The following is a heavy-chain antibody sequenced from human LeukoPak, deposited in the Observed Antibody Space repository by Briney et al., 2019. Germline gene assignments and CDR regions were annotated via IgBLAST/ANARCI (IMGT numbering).Heavy chain of an antibody. CDR2: ISYDGSNK. Sequence: GGSLRLSCAASGFTFSSYAMHWVRQAPGKGLEWVAVISYDGSNKYYADSVKGRFTISRDNSKNTLYLQMNSLRAEDTAVYYCAKGNPTYSSSWYAFDIWGQGTMVTVSS. J-gene: IGHJ3*02. D-gene: IGHD6-13*01. CDR3: AKGNPTYSSSWYAFDI. V-gene: IGHV3-30*04. CDR1: GFTFSSYA.